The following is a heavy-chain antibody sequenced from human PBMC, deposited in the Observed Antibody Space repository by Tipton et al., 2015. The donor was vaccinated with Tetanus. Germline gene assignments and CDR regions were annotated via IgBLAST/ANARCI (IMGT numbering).Heavy chain of an antibody. J-gene: IGHJ3*02. D-gene: IGHD1-26*01. CDR3: ARDFREGATTTLGNDVFGI. CDR1: GGGFSKFA. V-gene: IGHV1-69*18. Sequence: QLVQSGAEVKKPGSSVKVSCKASGGGFSKFAISWVRQAPGQGLELMGTIIPAFTTVTYEQKFRGRVTITADGSTSTAYMELSSLTSDDTAVYFCARDFREGATTTLGNDVFGIWGQGTMVTVS. CDR2: IIPAFTTV.